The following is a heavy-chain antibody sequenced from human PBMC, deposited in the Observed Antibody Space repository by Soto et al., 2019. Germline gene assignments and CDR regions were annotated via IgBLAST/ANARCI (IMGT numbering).Heavy chain of an antibody. J-gene: IGHJ4*02. Sequence: GGSLRLSCAASGFTFSSYGMHWVRQAPGKGLEWVAVISYDGSNKYYADSVKGRFTISRDNSKNTLYLQMNSLRAEDTAVYYCAKGPQSDVLMVYATGGYYYFDYWGQGTLVTVSS. CDR3: AKGPQSDVLMVYATGGYYYFDY. CDR2: ISYDGSNK. CDR1: GFTFSSYG. V-gene: IGHV3-30*18. D-gene: IGHD2-8*01.